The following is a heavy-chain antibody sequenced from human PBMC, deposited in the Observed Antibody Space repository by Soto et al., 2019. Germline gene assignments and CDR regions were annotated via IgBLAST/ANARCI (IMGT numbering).Heavy chain of an antibody. CDR1: GGSISSGGYY. D-gene: IGHD6-13*01. CDR2: IYYSGST. V-gene: IGHV4-31*03. Sequence: QVQLQESGPGLVKPSQTLSLTCTVSGGSISSGGYYWTWIRQHPGKGLEWIGYIYYSGSTYYNPSLKSRVTIPLDTSKNQFSLKLSSVTAADTAVYYCARSFISAADKMDVWGQGTTVTVSS. J-gene: IGHJ6*02. CDR3: ARSFISAADKMDV.